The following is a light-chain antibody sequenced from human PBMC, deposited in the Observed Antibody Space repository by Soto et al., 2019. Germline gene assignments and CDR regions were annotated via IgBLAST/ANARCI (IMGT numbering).Light chain of an antibody. Sequence: QSALTQPASVSGSPGQSIAISCTGTSSDVGGYDYVSWYQQHPGKAPKLMIYDVNSRPSGVSDRFSGSKSGNTASLTISGLQAEDEADYFCSSYTSTNPVIFGGGTQLTVL. J-gene: IGLJ2*01. CDR3: SSYTSTNPVI. V-gene: IGLV2-14*03. CDR1: SSDVGGYDY. CDR2: DVN.